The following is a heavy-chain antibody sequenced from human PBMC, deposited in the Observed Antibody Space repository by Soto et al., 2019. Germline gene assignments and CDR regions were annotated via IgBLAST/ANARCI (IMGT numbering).Heavy chain of an antibody. J-gene: IGHJ5*02. D-gene: IGHD6-25*01. V-gene: IGHV1-69*01. CDR3: ARGASHGSSGDFWFDP. CDR2: IIPLVGTT. Sequence: QVQLVQSGAEVRMPGSSVKVSCKASGGTFSTYPINWVRQAPGQGLEWMGGIIPLVGTTNYAQKFKGRVTIPADESTSTAYMELSSLRAEDAAVYYCARGASHGSSGDFWFDPWGEGNMVGVSS. CDR1: GGTFSTYP.